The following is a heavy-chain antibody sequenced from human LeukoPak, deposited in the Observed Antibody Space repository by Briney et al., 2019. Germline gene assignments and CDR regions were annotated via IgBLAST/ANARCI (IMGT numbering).Heavy chain of an antibody. Sequence: SETLSLTCTVSGDSMNNYYWNWIRQPPGKGLEWIGFIYYTGNTNSNPSLKSRVIISLETSKNQFSLKLNSVTAADTAVYFCAAGWGIDSFDFWGHGTMVIVSS. V-gene: IGHV4-59*12. CDR3: AAGWGIDSFDF. J-gene: IGHJ3*01. D-gene: IGHD6-19*01. CDR2: IYYTGNT. CDR1: GDSMNNYY.